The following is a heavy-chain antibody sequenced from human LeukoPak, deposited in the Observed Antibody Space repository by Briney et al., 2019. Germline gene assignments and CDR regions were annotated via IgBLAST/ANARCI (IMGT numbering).Heavy chain of an antibody. D-gene: IGHD6-19*01. J-gene: IGHJ4*02. CDR2: SRNKAKSYTT. Sequence: GGSLRLSGSGSGFTFSDHFLDWVRQAPGKGREWVGRSRNKAKSYTTEYGAAVKGRLTISRHDSKSTLYLQMNSLKTEDTAVYYCARVGSVAGSDYLDYWGQGTLVTVSS. CDR3: ARVGSVAGSDYLDY. CDR1: GFTFSDHF. V-gene: IGHV3-72*01.